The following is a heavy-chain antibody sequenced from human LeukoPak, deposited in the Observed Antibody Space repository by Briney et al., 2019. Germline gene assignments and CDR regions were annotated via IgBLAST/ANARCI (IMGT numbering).Heavy chain of an antibody. CDR3: ARIPSGLSYYFDY. D-gene: IGHD5-12*01. CDR1: GFTVSSDY. J-gene: IGHJ4*02. V-gene: IGHV3-66*01. CDR2: IYIGGST. Sequence: GGSLRLSCAASGFTVSSDYMSWVRQAPGKGLEWVSVIYIGGSTDYADSVKGRFTMSRDNSKNTVYPQMNSLRAEDTAVYYCARIPSGLSYYFDYWGQGTLVTVSS.